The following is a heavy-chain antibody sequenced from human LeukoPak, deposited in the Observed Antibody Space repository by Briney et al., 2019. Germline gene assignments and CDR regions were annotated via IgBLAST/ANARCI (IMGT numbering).Heavy chain of an antibody. CDR2: ISLGNSTM. D-gene: IGHD2-15*01. CDR1: GFTFSSFT. V-gene: IGHV3-48*02. CDR3: ARVGNGRSWDY. J-gene: IGHJ4*02. Sequence: GRSLRLSCAASGFTFSSFTMNWARQVPGKGLEWISYISLGNSTMFYADSVKGRFTISRDNAKSSLYLQMNSLRDDDTAVYYCARVGNGRSWDYWGQGTLVSVSS.